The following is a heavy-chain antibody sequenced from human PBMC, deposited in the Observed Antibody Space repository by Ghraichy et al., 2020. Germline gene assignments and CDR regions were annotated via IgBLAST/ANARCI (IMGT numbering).Heavy chain of an antibody. CDR3: ARDSADIVVVVAMDSSYYYGMDV. J-gene: IGHJ6*02. V-gene: IGHV3-21*01. CDR2: ISSSSSYI. Sequence: GESLNISCAASGFTFSSYSMNWVRQAPGKGLEWVSSISSSSSYIYYADSVKGRFTISRDNAKNSLYLQMNSLRAEDTAVYYCARDSADIVVVVAMDSSYYYGMDVWGQGTTVTVSS. D-gene: IGHD2-15*01. CDR1: GFTFSSYS.